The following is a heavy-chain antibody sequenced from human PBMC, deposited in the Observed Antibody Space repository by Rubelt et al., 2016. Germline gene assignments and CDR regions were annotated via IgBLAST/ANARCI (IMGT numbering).Heavy chain of an antibody. CDR2: MNPNSGDT. CDR3: ARGLI. V-gene: IGHV1-8*01. Sequence: QVQLVQSGPEVKKPGASVKVSCKASGYTFSTSDINWVRQGAGHGLEWMGWMNPNSGDTCYAPKFQGRVTLTRNISISTAYLYLSSLRSEDTAVYYCARGLIWGQGTLVAVSS. D-gene: IGHD3-10*01. CDR1: GYTFSTSD. J-gene: IGHJ4*02.